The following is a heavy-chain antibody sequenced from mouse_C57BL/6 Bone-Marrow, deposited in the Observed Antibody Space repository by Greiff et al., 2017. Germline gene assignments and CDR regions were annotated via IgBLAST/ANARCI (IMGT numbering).Heavy chain of an antibody. CDR3: VRDRDGYFDY. Sequence: VQLQQSGGGLVQPKGSLKLSCAVSGFSFNTYALHWVRQAPGKGLEWVARIRSKSSNYATYYADSVKDRFTISRDDSQSMLYLQMNNLKTEDTAMYYCVRDRDGYFDYWGQGTTLTVSS. CDR1: GFSFNTYA. CDR2: IRSKSSNYAT. V-gene: IGHV10-3*01. J-gene: IGHJ2*01.